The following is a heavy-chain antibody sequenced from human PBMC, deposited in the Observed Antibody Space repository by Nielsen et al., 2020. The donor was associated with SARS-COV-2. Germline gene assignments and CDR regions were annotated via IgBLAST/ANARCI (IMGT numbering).Heavy chain of an antibody. Sequence: SETLSLTCAVYGGSFSGYYWSWIRQPPGKGLEWIGEINHSGSTNYNPSLKSRVTISVDTSKNQFSLKLSSVTAADTAVYYCARHRNSYSSSWINWFDPWGQGTLVTVSS. D-gene: IGHD6-13*01. CDR2: INHSGST. V-gene: IGHV4-34*01. CDR1: GGSFSGYY. J-gene: IGHJ5*02. CDR3: ARHRNSYSSSWINWFDP.